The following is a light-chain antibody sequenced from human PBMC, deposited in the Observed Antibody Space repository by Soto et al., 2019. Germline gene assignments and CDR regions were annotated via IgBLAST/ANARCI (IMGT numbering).Light chain of an antibody. CDR3: QQYSKWPIT. J-gene: IGKJ5*01. V-gene: IGKV3-15*01. Sequence: DIVLTQSPGTLSLSPGERATLSCRASQSVNSNYRAWYQQHPGPPPRLLYAGISTRGTGIPGRFSGSGSGTEFSLTSSSLQSEDFAVYYCQQYSKWPITFGQGTRLEIK. CDR1: QSVNSN. CDR2: GIS.